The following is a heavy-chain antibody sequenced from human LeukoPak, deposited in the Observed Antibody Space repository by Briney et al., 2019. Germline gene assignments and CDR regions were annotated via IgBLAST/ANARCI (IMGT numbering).Heavy chain of an antibody. J-gene: IGHJ4*02. Sequence: ASVKVSCKASGYTFTSYDINWVRQATGQGLEWMGRMNPNSGNTGYAQKFQGRVTMTRNTSISTAYMELSSLRSEDTAVYYCARGIGPILWFGEAGYWGQGTLVTVSS. D-gene: IGHD3-10*01. V-gene: IGHV1-8*01. CDR3: ARGIGPILWFGEAGY. CDR2: MNPNSGNT. CDR1: GYTFTSYD.